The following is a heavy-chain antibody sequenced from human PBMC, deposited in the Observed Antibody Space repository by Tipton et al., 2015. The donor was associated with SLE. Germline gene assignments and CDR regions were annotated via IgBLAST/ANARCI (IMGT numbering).Heavy chain of an antibody. D-gene: IGHD3-10*01. CDR2: VYYSGST. CDR3: ARRGLEYYYGSGSYYTHFDY. Sequence: TLSLTCTVSGASTNRGSYLWGWIRQPPGKRLEWIGSVYYSGSTYYNPSLESRITISVDPSKRQFSLKLSSVTAADTAVYYCARRGLEYYYGSGSYYTHFDYWGQGTLVTVSS. J-gene: IGHJ4*02. V-gene: IGHV4-39*07. CDR1: GASTNRGSYL.